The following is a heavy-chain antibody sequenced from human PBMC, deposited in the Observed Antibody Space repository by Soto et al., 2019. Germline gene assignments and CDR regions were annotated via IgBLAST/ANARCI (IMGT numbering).Heavy chain of an antibody. CDR2: IYYSGST. Sequence: QLQLQESGPGLVKPSETLSLTCTVSGGSISSSSYYWGWIRQTPGKGLEWIGSIYYSGSTYYNPSLKSRVTISVDTSKNQFSLKLSSVTAADTAVYYCASPIGVYSSSWYGFHYGMDVWGQGTTVTVSS. CDR3: ASPIGVYSSSWYGFHYGMDV. V-gene: IGHV4-39*01. CDR1: GGSISSSSYY. D-gene: IGHD6-13*01. J-gene: IGHJ6*02.